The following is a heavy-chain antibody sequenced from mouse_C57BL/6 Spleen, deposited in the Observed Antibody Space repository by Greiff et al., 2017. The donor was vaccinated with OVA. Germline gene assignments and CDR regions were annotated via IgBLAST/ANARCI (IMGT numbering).Heavy chain of an antibody. CDR2: IYPGSGST. V-gene: IGHV1-55*01. CDR1: GYTFTSYW. J-gene: IGHJ3*01. D-gene: IGHD2-5*01. CDR3: AKDSNSAWFAY. Sequence: VQLQQPGAELVKPGASVKMSCKASGYTFTSYWITWVKQRPGQGLEWIGDIYPGSGSTNYNEKFKREATMTVDTSSSTAYMQLSSLTSEDSAVYYCAKDSNSAWFAYWGQGTLVTGSA.